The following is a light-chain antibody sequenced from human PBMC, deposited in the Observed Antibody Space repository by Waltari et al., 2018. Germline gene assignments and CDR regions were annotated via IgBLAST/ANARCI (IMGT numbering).Light chain of an antibody. Sequence: EIVLTQSPGTLSLSPGERSPLSCRASQSVSGNYLAWYQQKPGQTPRLLIYSVSRRATGIPDFTLTISRLEPEDFAVYYCQQYGNSPPWTFGQGTKVEIK. J-gene: IGKJ1*01. CDR2: SVS. V-gene: IGKV3-20*01. CDR1: QSVSGNY. CDR3: QQYGNSPPWT.